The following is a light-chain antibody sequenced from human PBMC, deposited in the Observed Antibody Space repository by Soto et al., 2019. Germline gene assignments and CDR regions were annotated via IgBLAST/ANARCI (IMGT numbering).Light chain of an antibody. CDR1: QGISSY. V-gene: IGKV1-8*01. CDR2: AAS. CDR3: QQYYSYPQST. J-gene: IGKJ1*01. Sequence: AIRMTQSPSSFSASTGDRVTITCRASQGISSYLAWYQQKPGKAPKLLIYAASTLQSGVPSRFSGSGSGTDFTLTISSLQSEDFATYYCQQYYSYPQSTFGQGTKVEIK.